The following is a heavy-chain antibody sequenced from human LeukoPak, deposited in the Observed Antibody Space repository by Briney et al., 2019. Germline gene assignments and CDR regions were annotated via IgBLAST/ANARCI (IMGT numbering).Heavy chain of an antibody. Sequence: PGGSLRLSCAASGFTFNSYGMHWVRQAPGKGLEWVAFIRSDGSNIYYADSLKGRFTISRDNSKNTLYLQMNSLRSEDTAVYYCAKDTRLRLVDWCQGTLVTDSS. CDR2: IRSDGSNI. CDR3: AKDTRLRLVD. CDR1: GFTFNSYG. V-gene: IGHV3-30*02. D-gene: IGHD4-17*01. J-gene: IGHJ4*02.